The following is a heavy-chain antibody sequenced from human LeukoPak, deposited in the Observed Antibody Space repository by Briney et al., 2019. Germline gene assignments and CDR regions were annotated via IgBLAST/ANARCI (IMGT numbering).Heavy chain of an antibody. J-gene: IGHJ4*02. Sequence: GGSLRLSCEASGFTFSNCFISWIRQAPGKGLEWVGYITNSGRSTSYADAVKGRFTISRDNAKQSVYLEMTDLRVEDNAVYYCAREASGIYHVFRLWDQGTLVTVSS. CDR1: GFTFSNCF. V-gene: IGHV3-11*04. D-gene: IGHD6-19*01. CDR3: AREASGIYHVFRL. CDR2: ITNSGRST.